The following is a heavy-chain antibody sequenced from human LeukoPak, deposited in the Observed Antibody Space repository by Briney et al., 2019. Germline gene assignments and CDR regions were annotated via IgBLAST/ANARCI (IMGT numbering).Heavy chain of an antibody. D-gene: IGHD2-2*01. CDR2: IYTSGST. CDR3: ARGGYCSGTSCGIDDAFDI. J-gene: IGHJ3*02. CDR1: GGSISSYY. V-gene: IGHV4-4*07. Sequence: SETLSLTCTVSGGSISSYYWSWIRQPAGKGLEWIGRIYTSGSTNYNPSLKSRVTMSVDTSKNQFSLKLSSVTAADTAVYYCARGGYCSGTSCGIDDAFDIWGQGTMVTVSS.